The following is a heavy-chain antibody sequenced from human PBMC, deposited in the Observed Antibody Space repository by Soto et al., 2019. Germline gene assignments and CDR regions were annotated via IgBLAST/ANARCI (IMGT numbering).Heavy chain of an antibody. CDR3: STDIGIYGLDI. J-gene: IGHJ6*02. CDR1: RFSFTNAS. Sequence: EVQLVESGGGFVQPGGSLRLSCVASRFSFTNASMSWVRQAPGKGPEWVGRIKSKTDGGTADYAAPVKGRFTISRDDSQNTLYLHMDSLKTEDTALYHCSTDIGIYGLDIWGQGTNVTVSS. D-gene: IGHD1-26*01. V-gene: IGHV3-15*01. CDR2: IKSKTDGGTA.